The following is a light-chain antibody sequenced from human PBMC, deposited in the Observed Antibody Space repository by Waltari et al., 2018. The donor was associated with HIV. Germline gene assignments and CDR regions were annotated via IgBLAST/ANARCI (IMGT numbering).Light chain of an antibody. CDR3: CSYTGTYTFV. CDR2: EVN. V-gene: IGLV2-11*01. CDR1: SSDVGGYNY. J-gene: IGLJ2*01. Sequence: QSALNQPRSVSGSPGQSVTISCSGASSDVGGYNYVSWYKQHPGKAPKVMMYEVNKRPSGVPDLFSGSKSGNTASLTISGLQAEDEAYYYCCSYTGTYTFVFGGGTKLTVL.